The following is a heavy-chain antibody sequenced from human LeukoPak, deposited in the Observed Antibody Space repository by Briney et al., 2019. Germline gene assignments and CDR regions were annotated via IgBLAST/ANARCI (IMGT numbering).Heavy chain of an antibody. Sequence: GGSLRLSRAASGFTVSSNYMSWVRQAPGKGLEWVSVIYSGGSTYYADSVKGRFTISRDNSKNTLYLQMNSLRAEDTAVYYCARDKCSSTSCYLPGGYYYYMDVWGKGTTVTVSS. D-gene: IGHD2-2*01. V-gene: IGHV3-66*02. CDR1: GFTVSSNY. CDR3: ARDKCSSTSCYLPGGYYYYMDV. J-gene: IGHJ6*03. CDR2: IYSGGST.